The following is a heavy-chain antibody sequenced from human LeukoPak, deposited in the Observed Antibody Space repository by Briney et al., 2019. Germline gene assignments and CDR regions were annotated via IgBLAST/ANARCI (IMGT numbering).Heavy chain of an antibody. CDR1: GFTFDNYA. V-gene: IGHV3-23*01. Sequence: GGSLKLSCAASGFTFDNYAMSWVRQAPGKGLEWVSAISGSGHVTYYPDSVKGRFTISRDNSKNTLYLQMNSLTAEDTAVYYCAKRGYTEGGVFDYWGQGTLVTVSS. J-gene: IGHJ4*02. D-gene: IGHD5-18*01. CDR3: AKRGYTEGGVFDY. CDR2: ISGSGHVT.